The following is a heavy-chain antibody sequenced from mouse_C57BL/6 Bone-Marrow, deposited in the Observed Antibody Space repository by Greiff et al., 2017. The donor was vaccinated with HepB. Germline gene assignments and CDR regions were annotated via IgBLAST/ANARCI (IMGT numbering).Heavy chain of an antibody. Sequence: VQLQQSGAELVRPGASVKLSCKASGYTFTDYYINWVKQRPGQGLEWIARIYPGSGNTYYNEKFKGKATLTAEKSSSTAYMQLSSLTSEDSAVYFCARYHYGSSPYYAMDYWGQGTSVTVSS. CDR1: GYTFTDYY. CDR2: IYPGSGNT. CDR3: ARYHYGSSPYYAMDY. V-gene: IGHV1-76*01. D-gene: IGHD1-1*01. J-gene: IGHJ4*01.